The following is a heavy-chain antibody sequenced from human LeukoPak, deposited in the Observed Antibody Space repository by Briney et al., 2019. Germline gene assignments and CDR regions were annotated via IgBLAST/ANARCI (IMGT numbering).Heavy chain of an antibody. CDR2: ISSNGGST. D-gene: IGHD3-3*01. CDR1: GFTFSSYA. V-gene: IGHV3-64*01. CDR3: AKDSKDTIFGVVLMDYFDY. Sequence: GGSLRLSCAASGFTFSSYAMHWVRQAPGKGLEYVSAISSNGGSTYYANSVKGRFTISRDNSKNTLYLQMNSLRAEDTAVYYCAKDSKDTIFGVVLMDYFDYWGQGTLVTVSS. J-gene: IGHJ4*02.